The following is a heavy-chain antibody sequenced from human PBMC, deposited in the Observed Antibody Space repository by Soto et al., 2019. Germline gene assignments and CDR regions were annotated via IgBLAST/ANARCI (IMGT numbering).Heavy chain of an antibody. CDR2: IIPIFGTA. D-gene: IGHD3-22*01. Sequence: SVKVSCKASGGTFSSYAISWVRQAPGQGLEWMGGIIPIFGTANYAQKFQGRVTITADESTSTAYMELSSLRSEDTAVYYCAREVMVKGSHAFDIWGQGTMVTVSS. V-gene: IGHV1-69*13. CDR3: AREVMVKGSHAFDI. CDR1: GGTFSSYA. J-gene: IGHJ3*02.